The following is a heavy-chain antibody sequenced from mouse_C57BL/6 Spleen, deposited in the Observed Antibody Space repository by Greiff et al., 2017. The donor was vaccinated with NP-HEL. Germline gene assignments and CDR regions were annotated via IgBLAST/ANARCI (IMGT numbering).Heavy chain of an antibody. J-gene: IGHJ4*01. V-gene: IGHV1-64*01. D-gene: IGHD1-1*01. Sequence: QVQLQQPGAELVKPGASVKLSCKASGYTFTSYWMHWVKQRPGQGLEWIGMIHPNSGSTNYNEKFKSKATLTVDKSSSTAYMQRSSLTSEDSAVYYCARGDYGSSYDYAMDYWGQGTSVTVSS. CDR2: IHPNSGST. CDR3: ARGDYGSSYDYAMDY. CDR1: GYTFTSYW.